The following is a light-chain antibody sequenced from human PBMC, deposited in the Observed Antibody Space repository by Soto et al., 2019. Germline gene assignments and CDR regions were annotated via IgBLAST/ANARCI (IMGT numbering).Light chain of an antibody. CDR3: QQYGSSFPIT. Sequence: EIVLMQSPGTLSLSQGERATLSCRASQSVSSSYLAWYQQKPGQAPRLLIYGASSRATGIPDRFSGSGSGTDFTLTISRLEPEDFAVYYCQQYGSSFPITFGQGTRLEIK. V-gene: IGKV3-20*01. J-gene: IGKJ5*01. CDR1: QSVSSSY. CDR2: GAS.